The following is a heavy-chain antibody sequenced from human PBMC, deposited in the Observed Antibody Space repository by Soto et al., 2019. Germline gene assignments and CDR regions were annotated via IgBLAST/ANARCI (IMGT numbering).Heavy chain of an antibody. CDR3: AREDSIIIPAVSDF. Sequence: PGGSLRLSCEVSGFNFKNYGTNWVRQAPGKGLEWVSSVSKSDYTYYSDSVKGRFTISRDNAKNSVSLQMNTLRAEDTAVYYCAREDSIIIPAVSDFWGQGTLVTVSS. D-gene: IGHD2-2*01. J-gene: IGHJ4*02. CDR1: GFNFKNYG. V-gene: IGHV3-21*01. CDR2: VSKSDYT.